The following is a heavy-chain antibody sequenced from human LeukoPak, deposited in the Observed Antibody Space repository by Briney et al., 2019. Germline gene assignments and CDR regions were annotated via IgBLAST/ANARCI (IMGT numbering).Heavy chain of an antibody. V-gene: IGHV3-23*01. J-gene: IGHJ4*02. CDR3: ASGTYRLGDY. CDR1: GFSFSTYA. CDR2: ISSSSVDT. D-gene: IGHD3-10*01. Sequence: GGSLRLSCAASGFSFSTYAMSWFRQAPGKVLEWISGISSSSVDTHYAESVKGRFRVSRDNSKTTLYLQMNSLRAEDTAVYYCASGTYRLGDYWGQGVLVAVSS.